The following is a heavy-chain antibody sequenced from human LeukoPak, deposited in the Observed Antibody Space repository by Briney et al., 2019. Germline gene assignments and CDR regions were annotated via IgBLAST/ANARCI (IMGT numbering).Heavy chain of an antibody. V-gene: IGHV4-34*01. J-gene: IGHJ4*02. D-gene: IGHD5-12*01. CDR2: INHSGST. CDR3: ARESGYDYLVDY. CDR1: AGSFSGYY. Sequence: SETLSLTCAVSAGSFSGYYWSWIRQPPGKGREWIGEINHSGSTNYNPSLKSRVTISVDTSKNQFSLKLSSVTAADTAVYYCARESGYDYLVDYWGQGTLVTVSS.